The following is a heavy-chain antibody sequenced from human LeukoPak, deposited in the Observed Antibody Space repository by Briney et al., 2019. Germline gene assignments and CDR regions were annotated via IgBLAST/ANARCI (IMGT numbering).Heavy chain of an antibody. J-gene: IGHJ3*02. CDR3: ARWRECKDAFDI. CDR1: GYTFTGYY. CDR2: INPNSGGT. D-gene: IGHD3-10*01. Sequence: ASVKVSCKASGYTFTGYYMHWVRQAPGQGLEWMGRINPNSGGTNYAQKFQGRVTMTRDTSISTAYMELSRLRSDDTAVYYCARWRECKDAFDIWGQGTMVTVSS. V-gene: IGHV1-2*06.